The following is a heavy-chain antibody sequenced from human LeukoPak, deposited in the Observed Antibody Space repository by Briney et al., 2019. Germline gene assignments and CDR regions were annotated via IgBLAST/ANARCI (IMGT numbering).Heavy chain of an antibody. D-gene: IGHD3-10*01. CDR1: GYTFTGYY. J-gene: IGHJ4*02. V-gene: IGHV1-2*02. CDR3: AREGYYGSGSYYNRDTDFDY. CDR2: INPNSGGT. Sequence: ASVKVSCKASGYTFTGYYMHWVRQAPGQGLEWMGWINPNSGGTNYAQKFRGRVTMTRDTSISTAYMELSRLRSDDTAVYYCAREGYYGSGSYYNRDTDFDYWGQGTLVTVSS.